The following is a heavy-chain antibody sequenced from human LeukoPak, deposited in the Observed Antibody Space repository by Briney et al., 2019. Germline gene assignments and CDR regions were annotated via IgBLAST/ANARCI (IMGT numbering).Heavy chain of an antibody. J-gene: IGHJ4*02. Sequence: GASVKVSCKASEGTFSSYAISWVRQAPGQGLEWMGGIIPIFGTANYAQKFQGRVTITADESTSTAYMELSSLRSEDTAVYYCVMSMCRGVDTTYYFGYWGQGTLGTVSP. CDR3: VMSMCRGVDTTYYFGY. D-gene: IGHD3-10*01. V-gene: IGHV1-69*13. CDR2: IIPIFGTA. CDR1: EGTFSSYA.